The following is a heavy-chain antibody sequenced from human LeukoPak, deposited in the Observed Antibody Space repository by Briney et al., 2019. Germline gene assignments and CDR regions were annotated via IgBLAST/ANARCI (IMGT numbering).Heavy chain of an antibody. D-gene: IGHD1-26*01. CDR2: ISAYNGNT. CDR3: ARDSLGQHYYYYYGMDV. Sequence: ASVKVSCKASGYTFTSYGISWVRQAPGQGLEWMGWISAYNGNTNYAQKLQGRVTMTTDTSTSTAYMELRSLRSDDTAVYYCARDSLGQHYYYYYGMDVWGQGTTVTVSS. J-gene: IGHJ6*02. V-gene: IGHV1-18*01. CDR1: GYTFTSYG.